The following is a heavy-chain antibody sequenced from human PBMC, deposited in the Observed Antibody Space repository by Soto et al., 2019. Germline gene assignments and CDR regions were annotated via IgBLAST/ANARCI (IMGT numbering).Heavy chain of an antibody. J-gene: IGHJ4*02. CDR2: ISSKSSYK. Sequence: EVQLVDSGGDLVKPGGSMRLSCAASGFTFSSYSMSWVRQATGKRLEWVSSISSKSSYKYFADSMKDRFTISRDNAKNSLYLQMNSLRVEDTAVYYCARDPLYCGGDCYFDFWGQGTLVTGSS. D-gene: IGHD2-21*02. CDR1: GFTFSSYS. CDR3: ARDPLYCGGDCYFDF. V-gene: IGHV3-21*01.